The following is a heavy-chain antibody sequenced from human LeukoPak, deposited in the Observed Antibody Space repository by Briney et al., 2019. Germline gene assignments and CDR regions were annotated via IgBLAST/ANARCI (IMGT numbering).Heavy chain of an antibody. CDR2: MNPNSGNT. CDR3: AILVTYYYYGMDV. Sequence: ASVKVSCKASGYTFTSYDINWVRQATGQGLEWMGWMNPNSGNTGYAQKFQGRVTITADKSTSTAYMELSSLRSEDTAVYYCAILVTYYYYGMDVWGQGTTVTVSS. V-gene: IGHV1-8*01. CDR1: GYTFTSYD. J-gene: IGHJ6*02. D-gene: IGHD3-9*01.